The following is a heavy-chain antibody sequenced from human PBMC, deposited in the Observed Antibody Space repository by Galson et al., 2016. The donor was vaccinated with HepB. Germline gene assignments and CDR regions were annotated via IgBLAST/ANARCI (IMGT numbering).Heavy chain of an antibody. D-gene: IGHD2-21*02. Sequence: SVKVSCKASGYTFTNNAIIWVRQAPGQGLEWMGWISGYNGYTKYAQKFQGRVTMTTDTSTSTVYMELRSLRSDDTAVYWCARDCGGGCYHFDNWGQGTLVTVSS. V-gene: IGHV1-18*01. CDR3: ARDCGGGCYHFDN. CDR2: ISGYNGYT. J-gene: IGHJ4*02. CDR1: GYTFTNNA.